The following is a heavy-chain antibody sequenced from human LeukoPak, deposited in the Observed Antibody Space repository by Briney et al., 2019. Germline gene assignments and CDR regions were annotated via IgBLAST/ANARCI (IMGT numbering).Heavy chain of an antibody. D-gene: IGHD3-10*01. CDR3: ARVLSYGSGRFSFDY. CDR1: GFTVSSNY. Sequence: GGSLRLSCAASGFTVSSNYMSWVRQAPGKGLEWVSVIFSGRTTYYADSVKGRFTISRHNSENTLYLQMNSLRAEDTAVYYCARVLSYGSGRFSFDYWGQGTLVTVSS. V-gene: IGHV3-53*01. J-gene: IGHJ4*02. CDR2: IFSGRTT.